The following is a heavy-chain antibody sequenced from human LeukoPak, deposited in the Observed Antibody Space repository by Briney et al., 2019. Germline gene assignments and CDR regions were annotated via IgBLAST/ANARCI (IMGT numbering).Heavy chain of an antibody. CDR2: INHSGST. CDR1: GGSFSGYY. V-gene: IGHV4-34*01. CDR3: ARHRAEQWLVASVNDAFDI. D-gene: IGHD6-19*01. J-gene: IGHJ3*02. Sequence: SETLSLTCAVYGGSFSGYYWSWIRQPPGKGLEWIGEINHSGSTNYNPSLKSRVTISVDTSKNQFSLKLSSVTAADTAVYYCARHRAEQWLVASVNDAFDIWGQGTMVTVSS.